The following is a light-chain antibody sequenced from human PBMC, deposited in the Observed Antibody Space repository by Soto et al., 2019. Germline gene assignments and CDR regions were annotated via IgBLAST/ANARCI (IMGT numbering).Light chain of an antibody. CDR3: QQYHNWPPQYT. CDR1: QSVASN. J-gene: IGKJ2*01. V-gene: IGKV3-15*01. CDR2: GAS. Sequence: EIVMTQSPASLSASPGDGATLSCRASQSVASNVAWYQQKPGQGPRLLIHGASTRAVGVPARFRGSGSGTDFTLTISSLQSEDFVVYYCQQYHNWPPQYTFGQGTKLQIK.